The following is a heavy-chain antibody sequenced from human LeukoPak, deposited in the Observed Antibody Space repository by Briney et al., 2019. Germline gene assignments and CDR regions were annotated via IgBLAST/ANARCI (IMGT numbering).Heavy chain of an antibody. CDR1: GYTFTTYY. D-gene: IGHD6-19*01. CDR2: INPSGGST. J-gene: IGHJ3*02. CDR3: ARVLAVAGIGAFDI. V-gene: IGHV1-46*01. Sequence: GASVTVSCTASGYTFTTYYMHWVRQAPGQGLEWMGIINPSGGSTSYAQKFQGRVTMTRDTSTSTVYMELSSLRSEDTAVYYCARVLAVAGIGAFDIWGQGTMVTVSS.